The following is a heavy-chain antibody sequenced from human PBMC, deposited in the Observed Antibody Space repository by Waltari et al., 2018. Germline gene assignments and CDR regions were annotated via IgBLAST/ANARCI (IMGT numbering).Heavy chain of an antibody. V-gene: IGHV4-4*02. CDR1: GGSINTNNW. CDR2: AYHNGRT. CDR3: ARGRGLDY. J-gene: IGHJ4*02. D-gene: IGHD3-10*01. Sequence: QVHLQQSGPGLVQPSGPLSLTSGVSGGSINTNNWWTWVRQSPGKGLEWLGEAYHNGRTNYNPSLKSRVTISVDKSKNQFSLQLISMTAADTAVYYCARGRGLDYWGQGTLVTVSS.